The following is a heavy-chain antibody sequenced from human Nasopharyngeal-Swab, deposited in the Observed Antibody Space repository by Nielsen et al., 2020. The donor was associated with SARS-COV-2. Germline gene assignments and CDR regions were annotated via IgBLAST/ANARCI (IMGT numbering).Heavy chain of an antibody. CDR1: VSTFSNYA. V-gene: IGHV1-69*04. D-gene: IGHD5-18*01. CDR2: TIPILGLA. Sequence: SVKVSCKASVSTFSNYAISWVRQAPGQGLEWMGRTIPILGLANYAQKFLGRVTITADKSTNTAYMELSSLRSEDTAVYYCARDTPEDTTLVTAYYYYMDVWGKGTTVTVSS. J-gene: IGHJ6*03. CDR3: ARDTPEDTTLVTAYYYYMDV.